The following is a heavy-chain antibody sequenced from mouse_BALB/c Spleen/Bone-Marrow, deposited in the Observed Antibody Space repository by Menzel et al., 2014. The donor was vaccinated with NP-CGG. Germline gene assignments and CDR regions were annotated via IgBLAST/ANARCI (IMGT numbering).Heavy chain of an antibody. CDR3: ARGGNWDGFAY. CDR2: INPSTGYT. Sequence: VQLQQSGAELAKPGASVKMSCKASGYTFTSYWMHWVKQRPGQGLEWTGYINPSTGYTEYNQKFKDKATLTADKSSSTAYMQLSSLTSEDSAVYYCARGGNWDGFAYWGQGTLVTVSA. CDR1: GYTFTSYW. V-gene: IGHV1-7*01. J-gene: IGHJ3*01. D-gene: IGHD4-1*01.